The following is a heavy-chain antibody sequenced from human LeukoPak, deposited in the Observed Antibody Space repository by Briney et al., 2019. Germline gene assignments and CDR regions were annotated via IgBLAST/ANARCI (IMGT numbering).Heavy chain of an antibody. CDR1: GGSISSSSYY. J-gene: IGHJ4*02. CDR2: IYYSGST. Sequence: SETLSLTCSVSGGSISSSSYYWGWIRQPPGKGLEWIGSIYYSGSTYYNPSLKSRVTISVDTSKNQFSLKLSSVTAADTAVYYCARLESAGYCSSTSCYAFDYWGQGTLVTVSS. CDR3: ARLESAGYCSSTSCYAFDY. V-gene: IGHV4-39*01. D-gene: IGHD2-2*01.